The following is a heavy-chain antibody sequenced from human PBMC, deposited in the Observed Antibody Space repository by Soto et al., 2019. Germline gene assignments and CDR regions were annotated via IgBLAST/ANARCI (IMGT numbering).Heavy chain of an antibody. CDR2: FDPEDGET. CDR1: GYTLTELS. Sequence: ASVKVSCKVSGYTLTELSMHWVRQAPGKGLEWMGGFDPEDGETIYAQKFQGRVTMTEDTSTDTAYIELSSLRSEDTAVYYCATDADPYCGGDCYQFDYWGQGTLVTVSS. J-gene: IGHJ4*02. CDR3: ATDADPYCGGDCYQFDY. D-gene: IGHD2-21*02. V-gene: IGHV1-24*01.